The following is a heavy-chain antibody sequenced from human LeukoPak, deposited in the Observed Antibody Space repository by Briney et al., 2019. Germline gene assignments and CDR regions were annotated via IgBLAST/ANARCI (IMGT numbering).Heavy chain of an antibody. CDR2: IHHSGST. J-gene: IGHJ4*02. Sequence: TLSLTCAVSGGSISSSTNWWSWVRQPPGKGLEWIGEIHHSGSTNYSPSLKSRVTISVDKPKNQFSLKLTSVTAADTAVYYCARVKGDYYGSGSYPLDYWGQGTLVTVSS. V-gene: IGHV4-4*02. D-gene: IGHD3-10*01. CDR3: ARVKGDYYGSGSYPLDY. CDR1: GGSISSSTNW.